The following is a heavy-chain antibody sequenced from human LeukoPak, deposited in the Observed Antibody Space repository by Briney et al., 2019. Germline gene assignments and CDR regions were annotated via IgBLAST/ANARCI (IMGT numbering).Heavy chain of an antibody. D-gene: IGHD6-13*01. V-gene: IGHV3-23*01. CDR3: AKWHSSSGYNWFDP. J-gene: IGHJ5*02. Sequence: GGSLRLSCAASGFTFSSYAMSWVRQAPGNGLEWVSAISGSGGSTYYADSVKGRFTISRDNSKNTLYLQMNSLRAEDTAVYYCAKWHSSSGYNWFDPWGQGTLVTVSS. CDR1: GFTFSSYA. CDR2: ISGSGGST.